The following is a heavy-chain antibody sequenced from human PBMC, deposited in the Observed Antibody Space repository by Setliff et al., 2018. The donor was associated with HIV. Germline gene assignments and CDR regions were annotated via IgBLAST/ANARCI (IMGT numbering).Heavy chain of an antibody. D-gene: IGHD2-21*01. CDR2: IYTSGST. V-gene: IGHV4-61*09. Sequence: ASETLSLTCTVSGGSISSGSYYWSWIRQPAGKGLEWIGHIYTSGSTNYNPSLKSRVTISVDTSKNQFSLKLSSVTAADTAVYYCARSLWLGDIQHWGQGTLVTVSS. CDR3: ARSLWLGDIQH. CDR1: GGSISSGSYY. J-gene: IGHJ1*01.